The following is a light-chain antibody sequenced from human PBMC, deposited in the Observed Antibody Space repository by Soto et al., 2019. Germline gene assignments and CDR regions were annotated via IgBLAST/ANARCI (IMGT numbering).Light chain of an antibody. V-gene: IGLV2-14*02. Sequence: QSALTQPASVSGSLGQSIAISCTGTSSDVGSYKFVSWFQQLPGKAPKLMIYEVSNRPSGVSNRFSGSKSGNTASLTISGLQAEDEADYYCSSYTSSSTVVFGGGTKLTVL. CDR3: SSYTSSSTVV. CDR2: EVS. CDR1: SSDVGSYKF. J-gene: IGLJ2*01.